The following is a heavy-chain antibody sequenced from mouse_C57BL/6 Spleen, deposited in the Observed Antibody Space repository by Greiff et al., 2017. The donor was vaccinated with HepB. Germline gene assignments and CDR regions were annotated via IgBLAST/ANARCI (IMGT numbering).Heavy chain of an antibody. CDR2: IYPGDGDT. CDR3: ARSTDWAYFDY. V-gene: IGHV1-80*01. CDR1: GYAFSSYW. D-gene: IGHD2-1*01. J-gene: IGHJ2*01. Sequence: VQLQQSGAELVKPGASVKISCKASGYAFSSYWLNWVKQRPGTGLEWIGQIYPGDGDTNYNGKFKGKATLTADKTSSTAYMQLSSLTSEDSAVSCCARSTDWAYFDYWGQGTTLTVSS.